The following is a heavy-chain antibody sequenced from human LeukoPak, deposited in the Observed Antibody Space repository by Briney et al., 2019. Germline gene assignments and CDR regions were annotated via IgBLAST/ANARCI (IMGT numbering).Heavy chain of an antibody. CDR2: IYYSGST. CDR3: ARTKFLEWALYYFDY. Sequence: SETLSLTCTVSGGSISSYYWSSIRQPPGKGLEWIGYIYYSGSTYYNPSLKSRVTISVDTSKNQFSLKLSSVTAADTAVYYCARTKFLEWALYYFDYWGQGTLVTVSS. V-gene: IGHV4-59*08. J-gene: IGHJ4*02. D-gene: IGHD3-3*01. CDR1: GGSISSYY.